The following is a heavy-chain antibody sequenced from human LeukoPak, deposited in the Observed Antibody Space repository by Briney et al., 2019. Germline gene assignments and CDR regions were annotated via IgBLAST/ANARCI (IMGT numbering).Heavy chain of an antibody. J-gene: IGHJ5*02. Sequence: SETLSLTCTVSGGSISSGSYYWSWIRQPAGKGLEWIGRIYTSGSTNYNPSLKSRVTISVDTSKNQFSLKLSSVTAADTAVYYCARSEPRRRFDPWGQGTLVTVSS. CDR2: IYTSGST. CDR3: ARSEPRRRFDP. CDR1: GGSISSGSYY. V-gene: IGHV4-61*02.